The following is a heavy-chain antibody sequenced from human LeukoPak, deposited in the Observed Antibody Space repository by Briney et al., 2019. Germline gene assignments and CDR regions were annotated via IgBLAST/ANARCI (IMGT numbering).Heavy chain of an antibody. D-gene: IGHD2-15*01. CDR2: IYTSGST. J-gene: IGHJ4*02. Sequence: SETLSLTCTVSGGSISSYYWSWIRQPAGKGLEWIGRIYTSGSTNYNPSLKSRVPMSVDTSKNQFSLKLSSVTAADTAVYYGAGGRRRGFDYWGQGTLFTVSS. V-gene: IGHV4-4*07. CDR3: AGGRRRGFDY. CDR1: GGSISSYY.